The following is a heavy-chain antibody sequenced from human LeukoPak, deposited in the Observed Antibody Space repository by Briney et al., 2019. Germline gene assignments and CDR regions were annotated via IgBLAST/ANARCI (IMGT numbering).Heavy chain of an antibody. D-gene: IGHD3-22*01. CDR3: AKDTWDSSGYLSL. CDR1: GFTLSSYW. Sequence: PGGSLRLSCAASGFTLSSYWMSWVRQAPGKGLEWVANIKQDGSEKNYVDFVKGRFTISRDNAKNSLYLQMNSLRAEDTALYYCAKDTWDSSGYLSLWGQGTLVTVSS. V-gene: IGHV3-7*03. CDR2: IKQDGSEK. J-gene: IGHJ4*02.